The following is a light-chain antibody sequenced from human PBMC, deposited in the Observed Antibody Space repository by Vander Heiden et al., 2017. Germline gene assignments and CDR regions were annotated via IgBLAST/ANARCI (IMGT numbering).Light chain of an antibody. CDR2: DAS. Sequence: DIQMTQSPSSLSASVGDRVTITCQASQDISNYLNWYQQKPGKAPKLLIYDASNLETGVPSRFSGSGSGTDFTFTISSLQPEDFATYYCLQDYNLPYTFGQGTKMEIK. J-gene: IGKJ2*01. CDR3: LQDYNLPYT. V-gene: IGKV1-33*01. CDR1: QDISNY.